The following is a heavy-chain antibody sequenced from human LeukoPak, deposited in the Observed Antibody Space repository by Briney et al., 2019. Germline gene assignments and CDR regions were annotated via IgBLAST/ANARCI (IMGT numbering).Heavy chain of an antibody. CDR3: ARRQYDSTSGWFDP. D-gene: IGHD3-22*01. CDR2: INPNSGGT. V-gene: IGHV1-2*02. CDR1: GYTFTGYY. Sequence: ASVKVSCKASGYTFTGYYMHWVRQAPGQGLEWMGWINPNSGGTNYAQKFQGRVTMTRDTSISTAYMELSRLRSDDTAVYYCARRQYDSTSGWFDPWGQGTLVTVSS. J-gene: IGHJ5*02.